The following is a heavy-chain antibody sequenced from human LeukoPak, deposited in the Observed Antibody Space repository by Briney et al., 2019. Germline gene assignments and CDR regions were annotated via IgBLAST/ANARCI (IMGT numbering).Heavy chain of an antibody. V-gene: IGHV4-4*07. CDR1: GGSITSYH. CDR2: ININEGP. D-gene: IGHD5-18*01. J-gene: IGHJ4*02. Sequence: SETLSLTCSVSGGSITSYHWSWIRQPAGKGLEWIGHININEGPKYNPSLRSRVTMSADTLRNQYSLRLSSVTAADTAVYYCARDGDSYGPDFDYWGQGTLVTVSS. CDR3: ARDGDSYGPDFDY.